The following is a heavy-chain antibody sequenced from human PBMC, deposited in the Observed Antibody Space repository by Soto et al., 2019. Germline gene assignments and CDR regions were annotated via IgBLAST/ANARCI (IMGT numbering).Heavy chain of an antibody. CDR3: ARLGTIFGVVPGNWFDP. J-gene: IGHJ5*02. CDR2: INTDGSST. Sequence: EVQLVESGGGLVQPGGSLRLSCAASGFTFSTYWMHWVRQAPGKGLVWVSRINTDGSSTSYADSVKGRFTISRDNAKNTLYQQMNSVRAEHTAVYYCARLGTIFGVVPGNWFDPWGQGTLVTVSS. V-gene: IGHV3-74*01. D-gene: IGHD3-3*01. CDR1: GFTFSTYW.